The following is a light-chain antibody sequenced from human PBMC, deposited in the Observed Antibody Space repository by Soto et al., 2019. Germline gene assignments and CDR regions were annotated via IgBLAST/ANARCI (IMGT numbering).Light chain of an antibody. Sequence: QSVLTQPASVSGSPGQSITISCTGTSSDIGGFNYVSWYQQHPGKAPKLMIYDVNNRPSGVSNRFSGSKSGNTASLTISGLQPDDEADYHCSSYTSSATLVFGTGTKVTVL. CDR1: SSDIGGFNY. CDR2: DVN. V-gene: IGLV2-14*01. J-gene: IGLJ1*01. CDR3: SSYTSSATLV.